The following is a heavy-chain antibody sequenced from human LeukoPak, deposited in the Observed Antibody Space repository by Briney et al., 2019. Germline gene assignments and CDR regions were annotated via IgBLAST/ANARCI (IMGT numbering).Heavy chain of an antibody. Sequence: RGEPLKISCKGSGYIFTSYWIAWVRQMPGKVLECMGIIYPGDSATRYSPSFQGQVTISADKSISTTYLQWSSLKASDTAMYYCAGRRAVAGVYYFDYWGQGTLVTVSS. J-gene: IGHJ4*02. D-gene: IGHD6-19*01. CDR1: GYIFTSYW. CDR3: AGRRAVAGVYYFDY. CDR2: IYPGDSAT. V-gene: IGHV5-51*01.